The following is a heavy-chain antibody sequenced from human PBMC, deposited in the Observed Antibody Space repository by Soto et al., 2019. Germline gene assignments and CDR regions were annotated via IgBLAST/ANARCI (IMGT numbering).Heavy chain of an antibody. CDR3: ASEGSGATVTTSRYFQH. J-gene: IGHJ1*01. D-gene: IGHD4-17*01. V-gene: IGHV3-53*01. CDR1: GFTVSSNY. Sequence: EVQLVESGGGWIQPGGSLRLSCAASGFTVSSNYMSWVRQAPGKGLEWVSVIYSDGSTYYADSVKGRFTISRDNSKNTLYLQMNSLRDEDTDVYYCASEGSGATVTTSRYFQHWGKGTLVTVSS. CDR2: IYSDGST.